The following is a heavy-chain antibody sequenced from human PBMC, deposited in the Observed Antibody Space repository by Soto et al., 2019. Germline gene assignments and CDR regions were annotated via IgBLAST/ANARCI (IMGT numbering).Heavy chain of an antibody. CDR3: AKDRVRGRFGEASFDA. CDR1: GFTFDDYA. V-gene: IGHV3-9*01. CDR2: ITWNTHKI. J-gene: IGHJ3*01. Sequence: EVQLVESGGGLVQPGRSLRLSCAASGFTFDDYAMHWVRQAPGKGLEWVSGITWNTHKIAYADSVEGRFTISRDNAKNSLYLQMNSLRAEDTALYYCAKDRVRGRFGEASFDAWGHGTLVTVSS. D-gene: IGHD3-10*01.